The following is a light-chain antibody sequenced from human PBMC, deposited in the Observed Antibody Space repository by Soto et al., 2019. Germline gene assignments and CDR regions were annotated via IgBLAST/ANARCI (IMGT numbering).Light chain of an antibody. V-gene: IGKV3D-7*01. J-gene: IGKJ5*01. CDR1: QSVGSNY. CDR3: QQDLNFPFT. CDR2: GAS. Sequence: EIVMTQSPATLSLSPGKRATLSCRASQSVGSNYLSWYQQKPGQAPRLLIYGASTRATGIPARFIGSGSGTDFTLTISSLQPEDFAVYYCQQDLNFPFTFGQGTRLEIK.